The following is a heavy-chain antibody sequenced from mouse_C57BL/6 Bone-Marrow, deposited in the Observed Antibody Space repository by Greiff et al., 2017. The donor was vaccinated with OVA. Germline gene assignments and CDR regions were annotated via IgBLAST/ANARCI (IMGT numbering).Heavy chain of an antibody. CDR1: GYTFTSYW. J-gene: IGHJ4*01. V-gene: IGHV1-69*01. Sequence: VQLQPPGAELVMPGPSLKLSCKASGYTFTSYWMHWVKQTPGQGLEWIGEIDPSDSYTNYNQKFKGKSTLTVDKSSSTAYMQLSSLTSEDSAVYYCARDSITTEAMDYWGQGTSVTGSS. CDR2: IDPSDSYT. CDR3: ARDSITTEAMDY. D-gene: IGHD1-2*01.